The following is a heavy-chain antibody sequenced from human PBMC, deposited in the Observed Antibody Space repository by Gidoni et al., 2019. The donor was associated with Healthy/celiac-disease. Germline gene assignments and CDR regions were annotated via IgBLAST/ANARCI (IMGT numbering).Heavy chain of an antibody. CDR3: ARRDTAMATEDY. V-gene: IGHV4-31*03. J-gene: IGHJ4*02. Sequence: QVQLQESGPGLVKPSQTLSLTCTVSGGSISSGGYYWSWIRQHPGKGREWIGYIYYSGSTYYNPSLKSRVTLSVDTSKNQFSLKLSSVTAADTAVYYCARRDTAMATEDYWGQGTLVTVSS. CDR1: GGSISSGGYY. D-gene: IGHD5-18*01. CDR2: IYYSGST.